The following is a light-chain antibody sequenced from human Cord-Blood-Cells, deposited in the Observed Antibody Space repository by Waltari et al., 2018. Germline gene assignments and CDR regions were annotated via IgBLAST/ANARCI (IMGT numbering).Light chain of an antibody. CDR1: SSDVGGYNN. Sequence: QSALTQPASVSGSPGQSTTISCPGTSSDVGGYNNVSWYQQHPGKAPKLMIYDVSKRPSGVSNRFSGSKSGNTASLTISGLQAEDEADYYCSSYTSSSTWVFGGGTKLTVL. CDR3: SSYTSSSTWV. V-gene: IGLV2-14*01. CDR2: DVS. J-gene: IGLJ3*02.